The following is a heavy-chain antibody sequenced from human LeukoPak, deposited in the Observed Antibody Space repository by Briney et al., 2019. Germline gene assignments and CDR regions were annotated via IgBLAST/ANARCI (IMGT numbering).Heavy chain of an antibody. CDR1: GYTFTSYA. D-gene: IGHD6-13*01. J-gene: IGHJ4*02. CDR3: ARGVLISSSWYRKNLNYFDY. CDR2: INAGNGNT. V-gene: IGHV1-3*03. Sequence: ASVKVSCKASGYTFTSYAMHWVRQAPGQRLEWMGWINAGNGNTKYSQEFQGRVTITRDTSASTAYMELSSLRSEDMAVYYCARGVLISSSWYRKNLNYFDYWGQGTLVTVSS.